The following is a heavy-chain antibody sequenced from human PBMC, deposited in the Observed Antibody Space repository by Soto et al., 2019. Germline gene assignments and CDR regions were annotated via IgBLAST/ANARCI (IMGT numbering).Heavy chain of an antibody. CDR1: GFTFSSYG. J-gene: IGHJ6*02. CDR3: GRDLGDTIFGVVKYYYYGMDV. V-gene: IGHV3-33*01. D-gene: IGHD3-3*01. CDR2: IWYDGSNK. Sequence: QVQLVESGGGVVQPGRSLRLSCAASGFTFSSYGMHWVRQAPGKGLEWVAVIWYDGSNKYYADSVKGRFTISRDNSKNKLYRQMNSLRAEDTAVYYCGRDLGDTIFGVVKYYYYGMDVWGQGTTVTVSS.